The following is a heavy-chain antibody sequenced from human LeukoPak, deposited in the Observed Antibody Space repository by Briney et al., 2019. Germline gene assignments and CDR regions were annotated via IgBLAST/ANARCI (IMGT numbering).Heavy chain of an antibody. J-gene: IGHJ4*02. CDR3: ARGTYFSDTYHFDY. D-gene: IGHD3-22*01. V-gene: IGHV4-4*07. CDR1: GDSIRSDS. Sequence: PSGSLSHTCPVPGDSIRSDSWNWIRHPAGKRLECSGRIYASGTTNYNPSLKSRVTMSIDTSKSQFSLQLASVTAADTAVYYCARGTYFSDTYHFDYWGQGTLVTVSS. CDR2: IYASGTT.